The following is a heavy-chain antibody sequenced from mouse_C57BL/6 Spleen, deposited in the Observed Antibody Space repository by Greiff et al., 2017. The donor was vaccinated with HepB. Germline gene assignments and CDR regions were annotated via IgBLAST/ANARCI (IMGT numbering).Heavy chain of an antibody. CDR1: GYTFTDYN. J-gene: IGHJ4*01. Sequence: EVQLQESGPELVKPGASVKIPCKASGYTFTDYNMDWVKQSHGKSLEWIGDINPNNGGTIYNQKFKGKATLTVDKSSSTAYMELRSLTSEDTAVYYCARGVITTVVASRYYAMDYWGQGTSVTVSS. CDR2: INPNNGGT. CDR3: ARGVITTVVASRYYAMDY. V-gene: IGHV1-18*01. D-gene: IGHD1-1*01.